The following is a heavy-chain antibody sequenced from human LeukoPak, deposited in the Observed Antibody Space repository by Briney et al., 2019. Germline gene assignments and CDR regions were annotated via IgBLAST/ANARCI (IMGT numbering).Heavy chain of an antibody. V-gene: IGHV3-23*01. J-gene: IGHJ4*02. CDR1: GFTFSSYA. CDR2: ISGSGGSR. Sequence: PGGPLRLSCAASGFTFSSYAMSWVRQAPGKGLEWVSAISGSGGSRYYADSVKGRFTISRDNSKNTLYLQMNSLRAEDTAVYYCAKDYAERGYSYGLFDYWGQGTLVTVSS. D-gene: IGHD5-18*01. CDR3: AKDYAERGYSYGLFDY.